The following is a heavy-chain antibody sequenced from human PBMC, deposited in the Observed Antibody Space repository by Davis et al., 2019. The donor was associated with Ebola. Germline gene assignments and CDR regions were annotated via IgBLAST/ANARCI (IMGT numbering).Heavy chain of an antibody. Sequence: ASVKVSCKASGYTFTDYNIHWVRQAPGHGLEWMGRIISNRGDTNYAQKFQGRVTMTRDTSISTVYMELSSLRYDDTADYYCARGHNYAHEYWGQGTLVTVSS. D-gene: IGHD4-11*01. CDR1: GYTFTDYN. V-gene: IGHV1-2*06. J-gene: IGHJ4*02. CDR3: ARGHNYAHEY. CDR2: IISNRGDT.